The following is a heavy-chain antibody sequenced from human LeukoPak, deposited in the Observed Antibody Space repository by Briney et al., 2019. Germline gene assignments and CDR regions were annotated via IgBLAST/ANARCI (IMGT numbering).Heavy chain of an antibody. CDR1: GFTFSGSA. Sequence: GGSLSLSCAASGFTFSGSAMHWVRQASGKGLEWVGRIRSKANSYATAYAASVKGRFTISRDDSKNTAYLQMNSLKTEDTAVYDCTRHKESGVTTDRRGYYYYYMDVWGKGTTVTVSS. D-gene: IGHD4-17*01. V-gene: IGHV3-73*01. CDR3: TRHKESGVTTDRRGYYYYYMDV. J-gene: IGHJ6*03. CDR2: IRSKANSYAT.